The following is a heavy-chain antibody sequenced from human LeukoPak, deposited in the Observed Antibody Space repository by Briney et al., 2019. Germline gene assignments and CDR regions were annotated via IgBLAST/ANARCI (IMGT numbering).Heavy chain of an antibody. J-gene: IGHJ4*02. V-gene: IGHV4-59*01. Sequence: PSETLSLTCTVSGGSISSYYWSWIRQPPGKGLEWIGYIYYSGSTNYNPSLTSRVTISVDTSKNQFSLKLSSVTAADTAVYYCARDSEGSSWPFDYWGQGTLVTVSS. CDR3: ARDSEGSSWPFDY. D-gene: IGHD6-13*01. CDR2: IYYSGST. CDR1: GGSISSYY.